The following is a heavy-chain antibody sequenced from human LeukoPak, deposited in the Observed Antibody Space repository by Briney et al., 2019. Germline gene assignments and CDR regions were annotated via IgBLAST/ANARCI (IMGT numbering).Heavy chain of an antibody. Sequence: GGSLRLSCAASGFTFSRFAMSWVRQAPGKGLEWISYINTDSSDIHYADSVKGRFTISRDNARNTLFLQLSSLRAEDSAVYYCARDTFQPGLIDSWGQGTLVTVSS. CDR2: INTDSSDI. CDR3: ARDTFQPGLIDS. J-gene: IGHJ4*02. CDR1: GFTFSRFA. D-gene: IGHD2-2*01. V-gene: IGHV3-21*05.